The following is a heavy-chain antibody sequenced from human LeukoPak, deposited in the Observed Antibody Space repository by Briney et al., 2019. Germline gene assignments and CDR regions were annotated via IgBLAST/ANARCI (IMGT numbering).Heavy chain of an antibody. Sequence: PETLSLTCAVYGGSFSGYYWSWIRQPPGKGLEWIGEINHSGSTNYNPSLKSRVTISVDTSKNQFSLKLSSVTAADTAVYCCARGAGYSSSWYVGGLYYFDYWGQGTLVTVSS. D-gene: IGHD6-13*01. CDR2: INHSGST. CDR1: GGSFSGYY. J-gene: IGHJ4*02. CDR3: ARGAGYSSSWYVGGLYYFDY. V-gene: IGHV4-34*01.